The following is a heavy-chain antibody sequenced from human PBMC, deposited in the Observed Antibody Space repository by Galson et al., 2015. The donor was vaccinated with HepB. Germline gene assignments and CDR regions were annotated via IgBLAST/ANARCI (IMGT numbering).Heavy chain of an antibody. V-gene: IGHV4-34*01. Sequence: SETLSLTCAVYGGSFSGYYWSWIRQPPGKGLEWIGEINHSGSTNYNPSLKSRVTISVDTSKNQFSLKLSSVTAADTAVYYCARGGGITIFGVVTKPYFDYWGQGTLVTVSS. CDR1: GGSFSGYY. CDR3: ARGGGITIFGVVTKPYFDY. J-gene: IGHJ4*02. D-gene: IGHD3-3*01. CDR2: INHSGST.